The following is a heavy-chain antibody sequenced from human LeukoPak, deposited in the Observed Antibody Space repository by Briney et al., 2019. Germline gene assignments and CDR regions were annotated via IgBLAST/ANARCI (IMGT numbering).Heavy chain of an antibody. Sequence: GASVKVSCKASGYTFTSYYMHWVRQAPGQGLEWMGWISAYNGNTNYAQKLQGRVTMTTDTSTSTAYMELRSLRSDDTAVYYCARGPLGAMAWGYWGQGTLVTVSS. CDR2: ISAYNGNT. CDR3: ARGPLGAMAWGY. D-gene: IGHD1-26*01. V-gene: IGHV1-18*04. J-gene: IGHJ4*02. CDR1: GYTFTSYY.